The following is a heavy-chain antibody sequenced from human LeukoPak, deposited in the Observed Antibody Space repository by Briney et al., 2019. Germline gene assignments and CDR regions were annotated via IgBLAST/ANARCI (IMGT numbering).Heavy chain of an antibody. V-gene: IGHV4-39*01. CDR2: IYHSGNT. Sequence: SETLSLTCTVFGGSISSSSYYWGWLRQPPGKGLEWIGDIYHSGNTFYNPSLKSRVTISVDTSENQFSLKLSSVTAADTAVFYCARHRVQSSLTEYFDYWGHGTLVTVSS. CDR3: ARHRVQSSLTEYFDY. D-gene: IGHD3-16*02. J-gene: IGHJ4*01. CDR1: GGSISSSSYY.